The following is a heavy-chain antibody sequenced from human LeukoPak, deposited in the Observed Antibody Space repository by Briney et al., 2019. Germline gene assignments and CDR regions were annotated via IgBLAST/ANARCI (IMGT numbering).Heavy chain of an antibody. CDR3: ARDRESNWYPYLDA. D-gene: IGHD6-13*01. V-gene: IGHV3-7*01. CDR1: GFTFTNYL. J-gene: IGHJ4*02. CDR2: ITEDGSTK. Sequence: GGSLRLSCATSGFTFTNYLMSWVRQAPGKGLEWVANITEDGSTKWYVDSVRGRFTISRDNAKNSLYLQMDGLRAEDTAVYYCARDRESNWYPYLDAWGQGTLVTVSP.